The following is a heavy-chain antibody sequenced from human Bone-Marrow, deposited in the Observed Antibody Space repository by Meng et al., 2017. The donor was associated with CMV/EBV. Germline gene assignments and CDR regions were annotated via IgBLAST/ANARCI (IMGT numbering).Heavy chain of an antibody. CDR2: IYPGDSDT. V-gene: IGHV5-51*01. D-gene: IGHD6-6*01. Sequence: GSGYSLTGYWIGWVRQMPGKGLEWVRIIYPGDSDTRYSPSFQGQVTISADKSISTAYLQWSSLKASDTAMYYCARPYNSYSSSAFDPWGQGTLVTVSS. CDR1: GYSLTGYW. CDR3: ARPYNSYSSSAFDP. J-gene: IGHJ5*02.